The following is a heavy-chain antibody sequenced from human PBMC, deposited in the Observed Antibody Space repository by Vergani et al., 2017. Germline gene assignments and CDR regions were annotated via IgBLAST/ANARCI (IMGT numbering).Heavy chain of an antibody. CDR2: IYTTGST. CDR3: ARGYYGRGDN. CDR1: GDSTPSSTYY. J-gene: IGHJ4*02. Sequence: QVQLQESGPGLVKPSQTLSLICSVSGDSTPSSTYYWSWTLQPAGKGLEYTGRIYTTGSTNYNPSLKSRVTISVDTSKNQFSLNLSSVTAADTAMYYCARGYYGRGDNWGQGTLVTVSS. D-gene: IGHD3-16*01. V-gene: IGHV4-61*02.